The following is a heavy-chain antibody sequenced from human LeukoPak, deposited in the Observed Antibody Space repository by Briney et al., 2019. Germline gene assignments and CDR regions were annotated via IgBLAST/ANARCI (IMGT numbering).Heavy chain of an antibody. J-gene: IGHJ4*02. D-gene: IGHD5-18*01. CDR3: AKSPTAMVTHTHY. CDR1: GFTVSSNY. Sequence: PGGSLRLSCAASGFTVSSNYMGWVRQAPGKGLEWVSVISGSGGSTYYADSVKGRFTISRDNSKNTLYLQMNSLRAEDTAVYYCAKSPTAMVTHTHYWGQGTLVTVSS. CDR2: ISGSGGST. V-gene: IGHV3-23*01.